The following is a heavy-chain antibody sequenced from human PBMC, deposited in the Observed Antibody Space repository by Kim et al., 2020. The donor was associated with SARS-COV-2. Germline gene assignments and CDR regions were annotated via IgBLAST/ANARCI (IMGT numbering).Heavy chain of an antibody. CDR1: GYTFTSYY. J-gene: IGHJ5*02. CDR3: ARVARKIAVAATGWFDP. V-gene: IGHV1-46*01. D-gene: IGHD6-19*01. CDR2: INPSGGST. Sequence: ASVKVSCKASGYTFTSYYMHWVRQAPGQGLEWMGIINPSGGSTSYAQKFQGRVTMTRDTSTSTVYMELSSLRSEDTAVYYCARVARKIAVAATGWFDPWGQGTLVTVSS.